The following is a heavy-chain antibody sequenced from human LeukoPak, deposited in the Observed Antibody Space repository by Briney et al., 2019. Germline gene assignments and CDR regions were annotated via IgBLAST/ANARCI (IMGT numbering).Heavy chain of an antibody. Sequence: PGGSLRPSCEACGFTFDDYAMPWARQAPGKALEGSSGISWNSGSIGYADSVKGRFTISRDNAKNSLYLQMNSLRAEDTALYYCAKDATVTTIGYFDYWGQGTLVTVSS. CDR3: AKDATVTTIGYFDY. CDR1: GFTFDDYA. CDR2: ISWNSGSI. J-gene: IGHJ4*02. V-gene: IGHV3-9*01. D-gene: IGHD4-17*01.